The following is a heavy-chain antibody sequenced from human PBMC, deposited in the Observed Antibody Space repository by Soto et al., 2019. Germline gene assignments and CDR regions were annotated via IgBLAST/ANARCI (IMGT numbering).Heavy chain of an antibody. V-gene: IGHV1-69*02. Sequence: SVKVSCKASGGTFSSYTISWVRQAPGQGLEWMGRIIPILGIANYAQKFQGRVTITADKSTSTAYMELSSLRSEDTAVYYCARAPYDILTGYSRGGFDYWGQGTLVTVSS. CDR2: IIPILGIA. CDR3: ARAPYDILTGYSRGGFDY. J-gene: IGHJ4*02. CDR1: GGTFSSYT. D-gene: IGHD3-9*01.